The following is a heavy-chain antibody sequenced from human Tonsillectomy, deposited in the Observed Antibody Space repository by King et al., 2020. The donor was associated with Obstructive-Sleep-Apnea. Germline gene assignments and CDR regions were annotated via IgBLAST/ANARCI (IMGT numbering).Heavy chain of an antibody. CDR1: GGSVSSTSFY. Sequence: PLQESGPGLVKPSETLSLTCTVSGGSVSSTSFYWRWIRQSPGQGLEWIGYIYNSGSTDYNPSLKSRATISIDTSRNQFSLKLNSVTAADTAVYYCARESRWLQSFWGPGTLVTVSS. CDR2: IYNSGST. CDR3: ARESRWLQSF. V-gene: IGHV4-61*01. J-gene: IGHJ1*01. D-gene: IGHD5-24*01.